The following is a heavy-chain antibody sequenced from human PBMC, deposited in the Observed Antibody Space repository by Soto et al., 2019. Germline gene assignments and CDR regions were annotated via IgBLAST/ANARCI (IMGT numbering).Heavy chain of an antibody. D-gene: IGHD4-17*01. CDR3: AKDRDSGDFYSYYGMDV. J-gene: IGHJ6*02. Sequence: EVQLLESGGGLVQPGGSLRLSCAASGFTFSGYAMNWVRQAPGKWLEWVSAISASGISTYYADSVKGRFTISRDNFKNTLYLQMNSMRAEDTAVYYCAKDRDSGDFYSYYGMDVWGQGTTVTVSS. V-gene: IGHV3-23*01. CDR1: GFTFSGYA. CDR2: ISASGIST.